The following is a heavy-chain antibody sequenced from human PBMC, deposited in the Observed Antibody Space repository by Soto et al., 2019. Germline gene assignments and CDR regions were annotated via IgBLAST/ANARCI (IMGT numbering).Heavy chain of an antibody. D-gene: IGHD6-13*01. CDR3: ARGYSSSSAAFDY. Sequence: PGGSLRLSCAASGFTFSSYAMHWVRQAPGKGLEWVAIISYDARNKYYADSVKGRFTISRDNSKNTLYLQVNSLRTEDTAVYYCARGYSSSSAAFDYWGQGTLVTVSS. V-gene: IGHV3-30*04. CDR1: GFTFSSYA. CDR2: ISYDARNK. J-gene: IGHJ4*02.